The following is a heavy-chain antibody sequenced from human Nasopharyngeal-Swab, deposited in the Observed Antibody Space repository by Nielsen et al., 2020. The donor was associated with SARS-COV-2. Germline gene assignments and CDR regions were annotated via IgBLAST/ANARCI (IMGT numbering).Heavy chain of an antibody. J-gene: IGHJ5*02. V-gene: IGHV4-59*13. Sequence: PGKGLEWIGYIYYSGNTNYNPSLKSRVTMSVDTSKNQFSLRLSSVTAADTAMYYCARGNGGSSGFDPWGQGTLVTVSS. CDR2: IYYSGNT. D-gene: IGHD3-22*01. CDR3: ARGNGGSSGFDP.